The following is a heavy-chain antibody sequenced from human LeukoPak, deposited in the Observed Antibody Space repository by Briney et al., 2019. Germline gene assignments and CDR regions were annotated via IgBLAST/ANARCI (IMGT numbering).Heavy chain of an antibody. CDR3: ARGRLAVAGNAAILGY. CDR2: TNPSGGST. V-gene: IGHV1-46*01. J-gene: IGHJ4*02. Sequence: ASVKVSCKASGDTVTSYYIHWVRQAPGQWLEWMGMTNPSGGSTSYAQKFQGRVSMTRDTSTSTVYMDLSSLRSGDTAVYYCARGRLAVAGNAAILGYWGQGTLVTVSS. CDR1: GDTVTSYY. D-gene: IGHD6-19*01.